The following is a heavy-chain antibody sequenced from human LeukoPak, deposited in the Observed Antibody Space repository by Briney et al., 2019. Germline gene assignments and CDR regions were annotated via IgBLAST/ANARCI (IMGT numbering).Heavy chain of an antibody. CDR3: AKYGNSGWVIDN. CDR2: IYYIGGT. CDR1: GGSIGSDY. Sequence: SETLSLTCTVSGGSIGSDYWTWIRQPPGKGLEYIGYIYYIGGTNYNPSLKSRVTISVDTSKNQFSLKLSSVTAADTAVYFCAKYGNSGWVIDNWGQGTLVTVSS. J-gene: IGHJ4*02. D-gene: IGHD6-19*01. V-gene: IGHV4-59*08.